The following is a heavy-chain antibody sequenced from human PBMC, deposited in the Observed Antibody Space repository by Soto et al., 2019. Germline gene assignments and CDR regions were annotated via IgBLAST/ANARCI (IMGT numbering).Heavy chain of an antibody. CDR2: IIPILGIA. J-gene: IGHJ3*02. D-gene: IGHD5-12*01. CDR3: AGLRRDGYNDAFDI. CDR1: GGTFSSYT. Sequence: QVQLVQSGAEVKKPGSSVNVSCKASGGTFSSYTISWVRQAPGQGLEWMGRIIPILGIANYAQKFQGRVTITADKSTSTAYMELSSLRSEDTAVYYCAGLRRDGYNDAFDIWGQGTMVTVSS. V-gene: IGHV1-69*02.